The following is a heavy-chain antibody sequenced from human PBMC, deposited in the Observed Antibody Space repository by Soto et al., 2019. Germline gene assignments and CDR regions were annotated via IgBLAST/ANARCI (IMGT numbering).Heavy chain of an antibody. CDR3: ARDSYYHSSGYIPIDY. CDR2: ISSSSSYI. Sequence: GGSLRLSCAASGFTFSSYSMNWVRQAPGKGLEWVSSISSSSSYIYYADSVKGRFTISRDNAKNSLYLQMNSLRAEDTAVYYCARDSYYHSSGYIPIDYWGQGTLVTVSS. CDR1: GFTFSSYS. J-gene: IGHJ4*02. D-gene: IGHD3-22*01. V-gene: IGHV3-21*01.